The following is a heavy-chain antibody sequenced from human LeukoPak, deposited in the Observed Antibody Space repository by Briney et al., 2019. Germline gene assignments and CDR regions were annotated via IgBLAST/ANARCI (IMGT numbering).Heavy chain of an antibody. CDR1: GFTFSSYG. V-gene: IGHV3-23*01. CDR3: AKVRSGYGRYYFDY. Sequence: GGSLRLSCAASGFTFSSYGMSWVRQAPGKGLEWVSATSGSGGSTYYADSVKGRFTISRDNSKNTLYLQMNSLRAEDTAVYYCAKVRSGYGRYYFDYWGQGTLVTVSS. J-gene: IGHJ4*02. CDR2: TSGSGGST. D-gene: IGHD5-12*01.